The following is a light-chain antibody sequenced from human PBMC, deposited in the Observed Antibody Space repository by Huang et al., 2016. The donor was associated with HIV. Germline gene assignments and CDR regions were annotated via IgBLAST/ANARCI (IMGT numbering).Light chain of an antibody. CDR2: AAS. J-gene: IGKJ2*01. Sequence: DIQMTQSPSSLSASVGDRVTITCRASQNIGRDLNWYQQKSGKAPKLLIYAASSLQRRVPSRFSGIGFGTDFTLTISSLQPEDFATYYCQQSYSITRYTFGQGTKVEIK. V-gene: IGKV1-39*01. CDR1: QNIGRD. CDR3: QQSYSITRYT.